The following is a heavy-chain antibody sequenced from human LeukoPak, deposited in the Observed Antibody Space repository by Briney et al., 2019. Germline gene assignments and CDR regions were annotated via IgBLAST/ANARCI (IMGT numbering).Heavy chain of an antibody. CDR1: GFAFSRYS. J-gene: IGHJ4*02. CDR3: TRDPSLDSNLGVYAED. D-gene: IGHD2/OR15-2a*01. V-gene: IGHV3-21*01. Sequence: GGSLRLSCAASGFAFSRYSLNWVRQAPGKRLEWVSSITSKGSYIYYADSVKGRFTISRDSANKLLYLRMNSLGAEDTAVYYCTRDPSLDSNLGVYAEDWGQGTLVTVSS. CDR2: ITSKGSYI.